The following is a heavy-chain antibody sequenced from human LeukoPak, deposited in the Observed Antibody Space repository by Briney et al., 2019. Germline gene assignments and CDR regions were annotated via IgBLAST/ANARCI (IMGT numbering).Heavy chain of an antibody. CDR2: INSDGSST. CDR3: AKAGYSYGYYYDSSGYYQV. CDR1: GFTFSSYW. D-gene: IGHD3-22*01. V-gene: IGHV3-74*01. Sequence: PGGSLRLSCAASGFTFSSYWMHWVRHAPGKGLVWVSRINSDGSSTSYADSVKGRFTISRDNAKNTLYLQMNSLRAEDTAVYYCAKAGYSYGYYYDSSGYYQVWGQGTLVTVSS. J-gene: IGHJ4*02.